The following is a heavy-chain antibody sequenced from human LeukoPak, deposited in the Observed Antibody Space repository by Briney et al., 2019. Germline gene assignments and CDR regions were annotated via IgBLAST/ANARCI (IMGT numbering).Heavy chain of an antibody. V-gene: IGHV3-73*01. CDR2: IKKNTKNYAT. CDR3: ARHEDTIDY. J-gene: IGHJ4*02. CDR1: GFTFSDSG. Sequence: GGSLRLSCAASGFTFSDSGIQWIRQASGKGLEWVGHIKKNTKNYATEVAASPKGRFTISRDDSKNTAYLHMDSLKTEDTAMYYCARHEDTIDYWGQGILVIVSS.